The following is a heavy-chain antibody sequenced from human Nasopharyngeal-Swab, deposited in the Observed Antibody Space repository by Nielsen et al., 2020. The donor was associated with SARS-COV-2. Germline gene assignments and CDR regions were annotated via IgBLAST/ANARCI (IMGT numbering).Heavy chain of an antibody. D-gene: IGHD2-15*01. Sequence: GESLKISCAASGFTFSSYAMRWARQAPGKGLEWVSAISSSGGRTYYADSVKGRFTISRDNSKNTLYLQMSSLRAEDTAVYYCAKTKGCSGGSCYGLDYWGQGTLVTVSS. V-gene: IGHV3-23*01. CDR1: GFTFSSYA. CDR2: ISSSGGRT. J-gene: IGHJ4*02. CDR3: AKTKGCSGGSCYGLDY.